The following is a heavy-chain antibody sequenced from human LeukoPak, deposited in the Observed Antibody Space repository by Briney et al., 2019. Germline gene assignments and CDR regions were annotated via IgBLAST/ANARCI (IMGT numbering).Heavy chain of an antibody. D-gene: IGHD6-13*01. V-gene: IGHV1-18*01. CDR1: GYTFTSYG. CDR3: ARTGVGSSWYGKAKHAFDY. J-gene: IGHJ4*02. CDR2: ISAYNGNT. Sequence: GASVKVSCKASGYTFTSYGISWVRQAPGQGLEWMGWISAYNGNTNYAQKLQGRVTMTTDTSTSTAYMELRSLRSDDTAVYYCARTGVGSSWYGKAKHAFDYWGQGTLVTVSS.